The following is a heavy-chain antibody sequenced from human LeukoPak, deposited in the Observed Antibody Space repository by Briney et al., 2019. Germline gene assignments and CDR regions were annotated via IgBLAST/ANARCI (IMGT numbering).Heavy chain of an antibody. D-gene: IGHD3-3*01. CDR1: GFTFSSYW. CDR2: IKQDGSEK. V-gene: IGHV3-7*01. Sequence: PGGSLRLSCAASGFTFSSYWMSWVRQAPGKGLEWVANIKQDGSEKYYVDSVKGRFTISRDNAKNSLYLQMNSLRAEDTAVYYCARVGQDDFWSGYYYYYYMDVWGKGTTVTVSS. CDR3: ARVGQDDFWSGYYYYYYMDV. J-gene: IGHJ6*03.